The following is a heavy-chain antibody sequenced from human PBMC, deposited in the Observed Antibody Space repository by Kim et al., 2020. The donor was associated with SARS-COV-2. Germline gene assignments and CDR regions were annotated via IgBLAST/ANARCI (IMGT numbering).Heavy chain of an antibody. Sequence: GGSLRLSCAASGFTFSSYAMSWVRQAPGKGLEWVSAISGSGGSTYYADSVKGRFTISRDNSKNTLYLQMNSLRAEDTAVYYCAKGSGWYLGLPDYFDYWGQGTLVTVSS. CDR1: GFTFSSYA. CDR2: ISGSGGST. D-gene: IGHD6-19*01. CDR3: AKGSGWYLGLPDYFDY. V-gene: IGHV3-23*01. J-gene: IGHJ4*02.